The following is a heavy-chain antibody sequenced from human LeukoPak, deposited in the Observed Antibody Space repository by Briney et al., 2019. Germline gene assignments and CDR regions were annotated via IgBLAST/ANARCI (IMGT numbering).Heavy chain of an antibody. CDR1: GFTFDSYA. CDR3: AKDYTRTSVGNFHH. V-gene: IGHV3-23*01. Sequence: GGSLRLSCAASGFTFDSYAMSWVRQAPGKGLEWVSSIDRNGGTRYNADSLEGRVTISRDNSKNTLFLQVNSLRAEDTALYYCAKDYTRTSVGNFHHWGQGTLVIVSS. CDR2: IDRNGGTR. D-gene: IGHD3-16*01. J-gene: IGHJ1*01.